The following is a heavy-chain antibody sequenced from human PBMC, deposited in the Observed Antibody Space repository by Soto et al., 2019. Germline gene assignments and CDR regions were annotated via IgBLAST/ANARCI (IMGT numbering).Heavy chain of an antibody. D-gene: IGHD3-22*01. Sequence: GGSLRLSCAASGFTFISYWMRWVRQAPGKGPVWVSRISGDGSQTRYADSVQGRFTISRDNTKNTLFLQMNSPRAEDTAVYYCVRGYFYDNAGHYFDYWGQGTLVNVSS. CDR3: VRGYFYDNAGHYFDY. CDR2: ISGDGSQT. V-gene: IGHV3-74*01. J-gene: IGHJ4*02. CDR1: GFTFISYW.